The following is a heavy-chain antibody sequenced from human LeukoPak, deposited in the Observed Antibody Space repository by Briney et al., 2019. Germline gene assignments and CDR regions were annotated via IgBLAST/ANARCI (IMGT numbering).Heavy chain of an antibody. Sequence: SQTLSLTCAISGDSVSSNSAAWNWIRQSPSRGLEWLGRTYYRSKWYNGYAVFVKSRISVNPDTSKNQFSLQLNSVTPEDTAVYYCARRLTQYDCFDPWGQGILVTVSS. D-gene: IGHD2-2*01. CDR3: ARRLTQYDCFDP. CDR2: TYYRSKWYN. V-gene: IGHV6-1*01. J-gene: IGHJ5*02. CDR1: GDSVSSNSAA.